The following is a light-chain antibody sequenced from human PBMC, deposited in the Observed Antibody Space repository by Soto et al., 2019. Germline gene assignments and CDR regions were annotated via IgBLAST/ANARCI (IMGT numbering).Light chain of an antibody. CDR2: EGN. CDR3: CSYAPSSTYV. Sequence: QSALRQPASWSGVPGQAITISCTGTNRGVGTYNLVSWYQQYPGKAPKLMIYEGNKRPSGVSNRFSGSKSGNTASLTISGLQAEDEADYYCCSYAPSSTYVFGTGTKVTVL. CDR1: NRGVGTYNL. V-gene: IGLV2-23*01. J-gene: IGLJ1*01.